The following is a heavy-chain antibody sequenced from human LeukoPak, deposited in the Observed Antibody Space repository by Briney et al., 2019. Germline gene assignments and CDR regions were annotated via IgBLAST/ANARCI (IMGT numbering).Heavy chain of an antibody. CDR2: IKQDGSEK. J-gene: IGHJ5*02. V-gene: IGHV3-7*01. CDR1: GFTFSSYW. Sequence: GGSLRLSCAASGFTFSSYWMSWVRQAPGKGLEWVANIKQDGSEKYYVDSVKGRFTISRDNAKNSLYLQMNSLRAEDTAVYYCARGSRRGFFGVTRKERNNWFDPWGQGTLVTVSS. D-gene: IGHD3-3*01. CDR3: ARGSRRGFFGVTRKERNNWFDP.